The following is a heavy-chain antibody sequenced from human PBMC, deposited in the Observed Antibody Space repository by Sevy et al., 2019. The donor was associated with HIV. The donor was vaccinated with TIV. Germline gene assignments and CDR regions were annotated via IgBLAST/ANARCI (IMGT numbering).Heavy chain of an antibody. CDR3: ARDATSIAALDY. Sequence: GGSLRLSCAASGFTFSSYSMNWVRQAPGKGLEWVSSISSSSSSYIYYADSVKGRFTISRDNAKNSLYLQMNSLRAEDTAVYYCARDATSIAALDYWGQGTLVTVSS. CDR1: GFTFSSYS. V-gene: IGHV3-21*01. J-gene: IGHJ4*02. CDR2: ISSSSSSYI. D-gene: IGHD6-6*01.